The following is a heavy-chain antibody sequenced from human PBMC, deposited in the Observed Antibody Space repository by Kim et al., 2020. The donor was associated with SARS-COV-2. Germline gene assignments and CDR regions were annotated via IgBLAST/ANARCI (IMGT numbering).Heavy chain of an antibody. Sequence: GGSLRLSCAASGFTFSSYGMHGVRQAPGKGLEWVAVISYDGSNKNYVDSVKGRFTISRDNSKNTLYLQMNSPRAEDTAVYYCARDRASYSMGWIDYYYG. V-gene: IGHV3-30*04. CDR3: ARDRASYSMGWIDYYYG. D-gene: IGHD1-26*01. CDR1: GFTFSSYG. J-gene: IGHJ6*01. CDR2: ISYDGSNK.